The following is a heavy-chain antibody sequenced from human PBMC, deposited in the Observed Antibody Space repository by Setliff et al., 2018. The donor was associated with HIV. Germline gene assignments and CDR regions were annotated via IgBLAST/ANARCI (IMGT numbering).Heavy chain of an antibody. CDR2: ISPYNGNT. Sequence: ASVKVSCKASGYSFTSWGISWVRQAPGQRLEWMGWISPYNGNTKYIESLQGRVSMTTDTSTNTAYMEVRSLRSDDTAIYYCARARGAIYLYYYMDVWGKGT. D-gene: IGHD6-25*01. CDR1: GYSFTSWG. CDR3: ARARGAIYLYYYMDV. V-gene: IGHV1-18*01. J-gene: IGHJ6*03.